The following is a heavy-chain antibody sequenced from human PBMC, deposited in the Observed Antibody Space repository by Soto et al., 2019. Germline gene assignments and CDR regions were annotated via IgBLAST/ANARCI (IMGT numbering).Heavy chain of an antibody. J-gene: IGHJ4*02. V-gene: IGHV4-59*08. Sequence: PSETLSLTCTVSGGSISSYYWSWIRQPPGKGLEWIGYIYYSGSTNYNPSLKSRVTISVDTSKNQFSLKLSSVTAADTAVYYCARHGTRLPFFDYWGQGTLVTVSS. CDR3: ARHGTRLPFFDY. D-gene: IGHD4-17*01. CDR1: GGSISSYY. CDR2: IYYSGST.